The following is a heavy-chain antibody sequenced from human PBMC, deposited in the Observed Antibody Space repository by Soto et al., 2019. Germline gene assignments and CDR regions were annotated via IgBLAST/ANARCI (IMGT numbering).Heavy chain of an antibody. Sequence: GESLKISCKASGYSFTNYWIGWVRQMPGKGLEWMGTIYPGDSDTRYSPSFQGQVTFSVDKSINTAYLHWTSLKASDTAIYYCAIKHTLDSSAWYNWGQGTLVTVSS. J-gene: IGHJ4*02. CDR1: GYSFTNYW. V-gene: IGHV5-51*01. CDR3: AIKHTLDSSAWYN. D-gene: IGHD6-19*01. CDR2: IYPGDSDT.